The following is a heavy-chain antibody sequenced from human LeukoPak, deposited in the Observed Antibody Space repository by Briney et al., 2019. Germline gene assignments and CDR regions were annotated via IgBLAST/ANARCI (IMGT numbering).Heavy chain of an antibody. D-gene: IGHD3-16*01. CDR2: VAASGDGT. V-gene: IGHV3-23*01. J-gene: IGHJ4*02. CDR1: GFTFRSYV. Sequence: GGSLRLSCAASGFTFRSYVFSWLRQPPGKGLEWVSAVAASGDGTYYADSVKGRFTISRDNSKNTLYLQMNSLGAEDTAVYYRARAHVLRPFDSWGQGTLVTVSS. CDR3: ARAHVLRPFDS.